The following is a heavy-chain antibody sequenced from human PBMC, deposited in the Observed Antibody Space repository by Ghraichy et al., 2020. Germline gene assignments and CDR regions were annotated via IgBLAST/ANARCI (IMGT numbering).Heavy chain of an antibody. D-gene: IGHD3-10*01. CDR3: ARGFGARYYYYYYMDV. V-gene: IGHV4-59*01. CDR2: IHYSGST. CDR1: GGSISSYY. Sequence: SETLSLTCTVSGGSISSYYWSWIRQPPGKGLEWIGYIHYSGSTNYNPSLKSRVTISVDTSKNQFSLTLSSVTAADTAVYYCARGFGARYYYYYYMDVWGKGTTVTVSS. J-gene: IGHJ6*03.